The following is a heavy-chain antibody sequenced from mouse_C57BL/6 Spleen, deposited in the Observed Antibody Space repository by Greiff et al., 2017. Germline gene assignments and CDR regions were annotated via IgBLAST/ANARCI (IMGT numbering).Heavy chain of an antibody. J-gene: IGHJ3*01. CDR1: GFTFTDYY. CDR2: IRNKANGNTT. Sequence: EVQRVESGGGLVQPGGSLGLSCAASGFTFTDYYMSWVRQPPGKALEWLGFIRNKANGNTTEYSASVKGRFTTSRDNSQSILYLQMNSLRAEDSATYYCARSPWFAYWGQGTLVTVSA. V-gene: IGHV7-3*01. CDR3: ARSPWFAY.